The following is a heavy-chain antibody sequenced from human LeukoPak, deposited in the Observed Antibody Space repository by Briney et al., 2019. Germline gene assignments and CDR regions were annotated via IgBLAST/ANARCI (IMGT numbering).Heavy chain of an antibody. CDR3: ARDPYIVVVPAATKHDAFDI. V-gene: IGHV4-39*01. Sequence: SETLSLTCTVSGDSINNNNYYWGWIRQPPGKGLEWIGNIYYSGSTYYNPSLKSRVTISVDTSKNQFSLKLSSVTAADTAVYYCARDPYIVVVPAATKHDAFDIWGQGTMVTVSS. CDR2: IYYSGST. J-gene: IGHJ3*02. D-gene: IGHD2-2*01. CDR1: GDSINNNNYY.